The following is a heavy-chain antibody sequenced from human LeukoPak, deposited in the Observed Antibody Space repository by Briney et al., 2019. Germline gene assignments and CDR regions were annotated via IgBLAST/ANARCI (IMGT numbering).Heavy chain of an antibody. D-gene: IGHD5-18*01. CDR3: VKDPRYTYGTNGFVS. CDR1: GFSFGNYA. Sequence: PGGSLRLSCVASGFSFGNYAMSWVRQAPGKGLQWVSQISGTGGATWYAGFARDRFTISRDNPKQTLYLQLSGLRVEDTAMYYCVKDPRYTYGTNGFVSWGQGTLLIVSS. V-gene: IGHV3-23*01. CDR2: ISGTGGAT. J-gene: IGHJ5*01.